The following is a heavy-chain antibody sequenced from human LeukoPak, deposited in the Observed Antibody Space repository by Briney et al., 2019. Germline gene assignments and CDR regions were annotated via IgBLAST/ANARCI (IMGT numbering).Heavy chain of an antibody. D-gene: IGHD3-3*01. Sequence: GGSLRLSCAASGFSFSSYAMRWVRQAPGKGLEWVSVISGRGDNTDYADSVKGHFTISRDNSKNTLYLQMSSVRAADTAVYYCTKMNDFWSGYQYYFDCWGQGTLVTVSS. CDR2: ISGRGDNT. J-gene: IGHJ4*02. V-gene: IGHV3-23*01. CDR1: GFSFSSYA. CDR3: TKMNDFWSGYQYYFDC.